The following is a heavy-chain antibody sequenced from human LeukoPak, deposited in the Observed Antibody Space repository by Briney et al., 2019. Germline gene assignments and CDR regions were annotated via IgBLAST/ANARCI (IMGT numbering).Heavy chain of an antibody. D-gene: IGHD6-25*01. V-gene: IGHV4-39*07. Sequence: KPSETLSLTCTVPGGSISSSSYYWGWIRQPPGKGLEWIGSIYYSGSTYYNPSLKSRVTISVDTSKNQFSLKLSSVTAADTAVYYCARGPAGWFDPWGQGTLVTVSS. CDR1: GGSISSSSYY. CDR3: ARGPAGWFDP. CDR2: IYYSGST. J-gene: IGHJ5*02.